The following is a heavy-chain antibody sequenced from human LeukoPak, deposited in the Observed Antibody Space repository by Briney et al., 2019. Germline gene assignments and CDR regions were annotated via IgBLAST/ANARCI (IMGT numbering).Heavy chain of an antibody. V-gene: IGHV3-48*02. CDR2: ISDSSAII. CDR3: ARANSLMFRGVITYFDY. CDR1: GFTFSSYG. Sequence: GGSLRLSCAASGFTFSSYGMNWVRQAPGKGLDYVAYISDSSAIIYYGDSVKGRFTISRDNAKNSLYLQMNRLRDEDTAVYFCARANSLMFRGVITYFDYWGQGTLVTVSS. D-gene: IGHD3-10*01. J-gene: IGHJ4*02.